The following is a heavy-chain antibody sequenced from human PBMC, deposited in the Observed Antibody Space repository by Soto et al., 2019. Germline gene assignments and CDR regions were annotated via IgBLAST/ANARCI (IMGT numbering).Heavy chain of an antibody. Sequence: WSLRLSSAASGFSLSDHGVNWVRQDPGKGLEWISSVNRGASSLYYAESVKGRFTMSRDDAKNSVYLQMNSLRDEDTAVYYCARQINWRDGGAWGQGTLVTVSS. V-gene: IGHV3-48*02. CDR1: GFSLSDHG. D-gene: IGHD3-16*01. CDR3: ARQINWRDGGA. J-gene: IGHJ5*02. CDR2: VNRGASSL.